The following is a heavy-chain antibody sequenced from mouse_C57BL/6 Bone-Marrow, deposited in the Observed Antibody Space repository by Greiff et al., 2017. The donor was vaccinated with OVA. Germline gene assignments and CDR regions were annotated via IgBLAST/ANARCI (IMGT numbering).Heavy chain of an antibody. CDR1: GYTFTSYW. Sequence: QVQLQQPGAELVKPGASVKMSCKASGYTFTSYWITWVKQRPGQGLEWIGDIYPGSGSTNYNEKFKSKATLTVDKSSSTAYMQHSSLTSEDSAVYYCAREGWLLLYAMDYWGQGTSVTVSS. CDR2: IYPGSGST. J-gene: IGHJ4*01. V-gene: IGHV1-55*01. D-gene: IGHD2-3*01. CDR3: AREGWLLLYAMDY.